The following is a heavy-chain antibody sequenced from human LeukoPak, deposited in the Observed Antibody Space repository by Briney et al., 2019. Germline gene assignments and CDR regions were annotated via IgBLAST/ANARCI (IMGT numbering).Heavy chain of an antibody. CDR2: IIPIFGTA. Sequence: SVKVSCKASGGTFSSYAISWVRQAPGQGLEWMGRIIPIFGTANYAQKFQGRVTITTDESTSTAYMELSSLRSEDTAVYYCAKQKLLWDAFDIWGQGTMVTVPS. CDR3: AKQKLLWDAFDI. D-gene: IGHD2-21*01. CDR1: GGTFSSYA. V-gene: IGHV1-69*05. J-gene: IGHJ3*02.